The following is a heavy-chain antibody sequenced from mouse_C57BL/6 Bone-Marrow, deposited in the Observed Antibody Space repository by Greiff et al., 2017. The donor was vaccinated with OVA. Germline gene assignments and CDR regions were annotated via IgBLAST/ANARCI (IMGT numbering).Heavy chain of an antibody. V-gene: IGHV1-76*01. Sequence: QVQLKESGAELVRPGASVKLSCKASGYTFTDYYINWVKQRPGQGLEWIARIYPGSGNTYYNEKFKGKATLTAEKSSSTAYMQLSSLTSEDSAVYFCATTVVTFYWYFDVWGTGTTVTVSS. CDR2: IYPGSGNT. J-gene: IGHJ1*03. D-gene: IGHD1-1*01. CDR3: ATTVVTFYWYFDV. CDR1: GYTFTDYY.